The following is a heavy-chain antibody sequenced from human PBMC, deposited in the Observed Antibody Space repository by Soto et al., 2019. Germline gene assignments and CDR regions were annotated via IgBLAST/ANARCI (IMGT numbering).Heavy chain of an antibody. CDR3: ARDLGVVPDHV. V-gene: IGHV3-48*01. Sequence: GGAQGPPSVALEITFRYHGINWVRQAPGKGLEWVSYISSSSSTIYYADSVKGRFTISRDNAKNSLYLQMNSLRAEDTAVYYCARDLGVVPDHVWGKGTTVTAPQ. D-gene: IGHD3-3*01. CDR2: ISSSSSTI. CDR1: EITFRYHG. J-gene: IGHJ6*04.